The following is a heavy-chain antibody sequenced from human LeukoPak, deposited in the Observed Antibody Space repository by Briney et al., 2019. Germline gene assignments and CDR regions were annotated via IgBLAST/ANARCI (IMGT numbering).Heavy chain of an antibody. CDR1: GFTFDDYA. V-gene: IGHV3-23*01. J-gene: IGHJ4*02. D-gene: IGHD2-8*02. CDR2: ISGSAGST. Sequence: GGSLRLSCAASGFTFDDYAMHWVRQAPGKGLEWVSSISGSAGSTSYADSVKGRFTISRDSSKNTPYLQMHSLRAEDTAIYYCAQDYTGDPPYFHSWGQGTLVTVSS. CDR3: AQDYTGDPPYFHS.